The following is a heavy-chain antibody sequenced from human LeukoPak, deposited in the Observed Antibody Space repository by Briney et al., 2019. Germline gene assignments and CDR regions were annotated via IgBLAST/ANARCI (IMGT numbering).Heavy chain of an antibody. D-gene: IGHD3-22*01. Sequence: ASVKVSCKASGYTFTSYYMHWVRQAPGQGLEWMGIINPSGGSTSYAQKFQGRVTMTRNTSITTAYMELSSLRSEDTAVYYCARMHYYDSSGDNWFDPWGQGTLVTVSS. J-gene: IGHJ5*02. V-gene: IGHV1-46*01. CDR1: GYTFTSYY. CDR3: ARMHYYDSSGDNWFDP. CDR2: INPSGGST.